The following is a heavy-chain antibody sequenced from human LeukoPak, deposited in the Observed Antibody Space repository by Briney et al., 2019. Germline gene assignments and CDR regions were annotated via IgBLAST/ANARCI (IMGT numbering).Heavy chain of an antibody. Sequence: GASVKVSCKASGYTFTSYDINWVRQATGQGLEWMGIINPSGGSTSYAQKFQGRVTMTRDTSTSTVYMELSSLRSEDTAVYYCARDHPYDSSSGDAFDIWGQGTMVTVSS. V-gene: IGHV1-46*01. CDR3: ARDHPYDSSSGDAFDI. J-gene: IGHJ3*02. D-gene: IGHD3-22*01. CDR2: INPSGGST. CDR1: GYTFTSYD.